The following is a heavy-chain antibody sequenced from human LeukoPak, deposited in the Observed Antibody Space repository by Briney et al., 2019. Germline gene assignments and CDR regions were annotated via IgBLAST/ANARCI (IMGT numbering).Heavy chain of an antibody. V-gene: IGHV3-30*03. Sequence: GGSLRLSCAASGFTFSSYGMHWVRQAPGKGLEWVAVISYDGSNKYYADSVKGRFTISRDNSKNTLYLQMNSLRAEDTAVYYCAPHGRYSGYDSTYFDYWGQGTLVTVSS. CDR3: APHGRYSGYDSTYFDY. D-gene: IGHD5-12*01. CDR1: GFTFSSYG. CDR2: ISYDGSNK. J-gene: IGHJ4*02.